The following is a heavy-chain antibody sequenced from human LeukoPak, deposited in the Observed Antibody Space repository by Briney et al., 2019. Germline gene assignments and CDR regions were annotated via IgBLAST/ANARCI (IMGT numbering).Heavy chain of an antibody. CDR3: ARGSGSYGWDYFDY. CDR1: GFTLSNYW. D-gene: IGHD1-26*01. J-gene: IGHJ4*02. Sequence: PGGSLRLSCAASGFTLSNYWMHWVRQAPGEGLVWVSRVDPDGTTTNYADSVTGRFTTSRDNAKNTLYLQMNSLRADDTAVYYCARGSGSYGWDYFDYWGQGTLVTVSS. CDR2: VDPDGTTT. V-gene: IGHV3-74*01.